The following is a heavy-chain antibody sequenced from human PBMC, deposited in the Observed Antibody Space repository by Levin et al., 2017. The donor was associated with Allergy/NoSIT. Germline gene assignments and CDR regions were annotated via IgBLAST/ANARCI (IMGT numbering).Heavy chain of an antibody. J-gene: IGHJ6*04. CDR2: INPSGGST. CDR3: ASLSLYYYGSGSYSGLDV. Sequence: WASVKVSCKASGYTFTSYYMHWVRQAPGQGLEWMGIINPSGGSTSYAQKFQGRVTMTRDTSTSTVYMELSSLRSEDTAVYYCASLSLYYYGSGSYSGLDVWGKGTTVTVSS. D-gene: IGHD3-10*01. V-gene: IGHV1-46*03. CDR1: GYTFTSYY.